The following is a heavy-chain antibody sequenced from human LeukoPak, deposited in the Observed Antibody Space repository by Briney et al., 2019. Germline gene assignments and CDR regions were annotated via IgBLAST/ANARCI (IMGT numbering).Heavy chain of an antibody. V-gene: IGHV4-34*01. CDR1: GGSISSYY. CDR3: ARTVLLGWFDP. J-gene: IGHJ5*02. D-gene: IGHD2/OR15-2a*01. CDR2: INHSGST. Sequence: PSETLSLTCTVSGGSISSYYWSWIRQPPGTGLEWIGEINHSGSTNYNPSLKSRVTMSVDTSMSQLSLKLSSVTAADTAVYFCARTVLLGWFDPWGQGTLVTVSS.